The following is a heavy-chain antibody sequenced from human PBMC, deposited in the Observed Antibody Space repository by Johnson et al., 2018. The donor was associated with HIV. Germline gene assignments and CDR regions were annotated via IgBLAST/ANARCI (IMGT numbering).Heavy chain of an antibody. J-gene: IGHJ3*02. Sequence: VQLVESGGGVVQPGRSLTLSCAASGFTFNKYGMHWVRQAPGKGLEWVAVIWYDGSNKYYADSVKGRFTISRDNSKNTLYLQMNSLRAEDTAVYYCATSTASDAFDIWGQGTMVTVFS. D-gene: IGHD1-1*01. V-gene: IGHV3-33*01. CDR1: GFTFNKYG. CDR3: ATSTASDAFDI. CDR2: IWYDGSNK.